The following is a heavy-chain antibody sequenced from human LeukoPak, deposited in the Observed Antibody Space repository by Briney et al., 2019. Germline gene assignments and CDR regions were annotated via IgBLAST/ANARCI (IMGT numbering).Heavy chain of an antibody. Sequence: QPGGSLRLSCAASGFTFSSYAMSWVRQAPGKGLEWVSAIGGSGGSTYYADSVKGRFTISRDNSKNTLYLQVNSLRAEDTAVYYCAKESDGYKCYFDYWGQGTLVTVSS. J-gene: IGHJ4*02. CDR1: GFTFSSYA. D-gene: IGHD5-24*01. CDR3: AKESDGYKCYFDY. CDR2: IGGSGGST. V-gene: IGHV3-23*01.